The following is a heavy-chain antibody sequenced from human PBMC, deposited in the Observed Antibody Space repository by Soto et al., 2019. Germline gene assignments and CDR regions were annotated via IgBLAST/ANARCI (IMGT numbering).Heavy chain of an antibody. CDR1: GGTFSSYA. V-gene: IGHV1-69*01. D-gene: IGHD2-21*02. CDR2: IIPIFGTA. CDR3: AYQKWTGGNSELDY. J-gene: IGHJ4*02. Sequence: QVQLVQAGAEVKKPGSSVTVSFKVSGGTFSSYAISCVRQAPGQGLEWMGGIIPIFGTATYAQKFQGRVTITADEAASTAYMELSSLRSEDTAVYYCAYQKWTGGNSELDYWCQGTVLTVSS.